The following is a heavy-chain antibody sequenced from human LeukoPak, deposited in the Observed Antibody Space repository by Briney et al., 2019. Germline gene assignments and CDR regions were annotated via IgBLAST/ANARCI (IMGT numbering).Heavy chain of an antibody. V-gene: IGHV1-2*02. CDR1: GYTFTGYY. J-gene: IGHJ4*02. D-gene: IGHD1-26*01. Sequence: ASVKVSCKASGYTFTGYYMHWVRQAPGQGLEWMGWINPNSGGTNYAQKFQGRVTMTRDTSISTAYMELSRLRSDDTAAYYCARGRSGSYPSGYFDYWGQGTLVTVSS. CDR2: INPNSGGT. CDR3: ARGRSGSYPSGYFDY.